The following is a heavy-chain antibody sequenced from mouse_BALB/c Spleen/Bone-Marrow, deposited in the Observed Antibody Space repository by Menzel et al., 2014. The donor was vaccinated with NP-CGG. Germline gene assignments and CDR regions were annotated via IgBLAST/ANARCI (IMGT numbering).Heavy chain of an antibody. D-gene: IGHD1-1*01. CDR1: GFNIKDTY. Sequence: EVKLQESGAGLVKPGASVKLSCTASGFNIKDTYMHWVKQRPEQGLEWIGRIDPANGNTKYDPKFQGKATITADTSSNTAYLQLSSLTSEDTAVYYCAYGSSYDYFDYWGQGTTLTVSS. CDR2: IDPANGNT. V-gene: IGHV14-3*02. CDR3: AYGSSYDYFDY. J-gene: IGHJ2*01.